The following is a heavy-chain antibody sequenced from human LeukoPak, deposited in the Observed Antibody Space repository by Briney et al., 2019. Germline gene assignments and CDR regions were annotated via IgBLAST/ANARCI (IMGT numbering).Heavy chain of an antibody. J-gene: IGHJ6*02. Sequence: SQTLSLTCAVSGGSISSGGYSWSWIRQPPGKGLEWIGYINHSGSTNYNPSLKSRVTISVDTSKNQFSLKLSSVTAADTAVYYCATGVTRYYYGMDVWGQGTTVTVSS. V-gene: IGHV4-30-2*01. CDR1: GGSISSGGYS. CDR2: INHSGST. CDR3: ATGVTRYYYGMDV. D-gene: IGHD3-3*01.